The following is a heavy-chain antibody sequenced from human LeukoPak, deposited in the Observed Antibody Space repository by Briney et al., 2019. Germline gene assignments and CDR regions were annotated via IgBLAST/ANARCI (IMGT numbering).Heavy chain of an antibody. CDR3: ARDRELGY. Sequence: SETLSLTCSVSGDSISIYYWSWIRQPPGKGLEWIGYIYNSGSTNYNPSLKSRVTISVDTSKNQFSLKLTSVTAADTAVYYCARDRELGYWGQGTLVTVSS. J-gene: IGHJ4*02. V-gene: IGHV4-59*01. D-gene: IGHD3-10*01. CDR1: GDSISIYY. CDR2: IYNSGST.